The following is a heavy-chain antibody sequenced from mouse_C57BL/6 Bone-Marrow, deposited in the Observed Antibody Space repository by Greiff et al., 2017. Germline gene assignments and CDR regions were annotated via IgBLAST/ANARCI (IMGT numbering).Heavy chain of an antibody. CDR1: GYTFTEYT. CDR3: ARHEDSSGPFAY. V-gene: IGHV1-62-2*01. J-gene: IGHJ3*01. D-gene: IGHD3-2*02. CDR2: FYPGSGSI. Sequence: VQLQQSGAELVKPGASVKLSCKASGYTFTEYTIHWVKQRSGQGLEWLGWFYPGSGSIKYTEKFKDKATLTADKYSSTVYMELSRLTSEDSAVYFYARHEDSSGPFAYWGQGTLVTVSA.